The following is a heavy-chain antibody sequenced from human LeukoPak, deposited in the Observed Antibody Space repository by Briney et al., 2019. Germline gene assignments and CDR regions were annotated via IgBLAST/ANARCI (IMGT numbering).Heavy chain of an antibody. CDR1: GYTFTGYY. Sequence: ASVRVSCKASGYTFTGYYIHWVRQAPGQGLEWMGWIHPNRGNTNYAQEFQGRVTMTRDTSISTAYMELNRLTSDDTAVYYCAKVTATTFDYWGQGTLVTVSS. D-gene: IGHD2-21*02. CDR2: IHPNRGNT. J-gene: IGHJ4*02. V-gene: IGHV1-2*02. CDR3: AKVTATTFDY.